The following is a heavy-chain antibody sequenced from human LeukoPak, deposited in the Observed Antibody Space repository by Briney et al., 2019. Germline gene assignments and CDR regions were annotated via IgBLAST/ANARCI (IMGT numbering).Heavy chain of an antibody. CDR3: AREPYSYGFFDL. J-gene: IGHJ2*01. Sequence: ASVKVSCKASGGTFSSYAISWVRQAPGQGLEWMGGIIPIFGTANYAQKFQGRVTITADKSTSTAYMELRSLRSDDTAVYYCAREPYSYGFFDLWGRGTLVTVSS. D-gene: IGHD5-18*01. V-gene: IGHV1-69*06. CDR1: GGTFSSYA. CDR2: IIPIFGTA.